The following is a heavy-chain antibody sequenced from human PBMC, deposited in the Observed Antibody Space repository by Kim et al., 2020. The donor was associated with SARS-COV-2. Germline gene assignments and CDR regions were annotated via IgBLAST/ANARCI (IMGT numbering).Heavy chain of an antibody. V-gene: IGHV3-30*18. Sequence: GGSLRLSCAASGFTFSSYGMHWVRQAPGKGLEWVAVISYDGSNKYYADSVKGRFTISRDNSKNTLYLQMNSLRAEDTAVYYCAKSVYYYGSGSYTYFDY. CDR1: GFTFSSYG. D-gene: IGHD3-10*01. J-gene: IGHJ4*01. CDR3: AKSVYYYGSGSYTYFDY. CDR2: ISYDGSNK.